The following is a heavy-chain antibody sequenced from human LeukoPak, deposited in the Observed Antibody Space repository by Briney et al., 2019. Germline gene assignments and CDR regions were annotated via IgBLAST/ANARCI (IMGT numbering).Heavy chain of an antibody. CDR3: ARSSGYYSSLFYMHV. CDR1: GYTFTSYD. V-gene: IGHV1-8*02. Sequence: GASVKVSCKASGYTFTSYDINWVRQATGQGLEWMGWMNPNSGNTGYAQKFQGRVTMTRDTSTSTVYMELSSLRSEDTAVYYCARSSGYYSSLFYMHVWGKGTTVTVSS. D-gene: IGHD3-22*01. J-gene: IGHJ6*03. CDR2: MNPNSGNT.